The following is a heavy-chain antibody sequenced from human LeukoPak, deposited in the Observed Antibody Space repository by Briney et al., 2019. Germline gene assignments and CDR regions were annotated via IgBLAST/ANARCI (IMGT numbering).Heavy chain of an antibody. V-gene: IGHV4-39*01. Sequence: SETLSLTCTVSGGSISSSNYYWGWIRQPPGKGLEWIANIYYSGSTYYNPSFKSRVTISVDTSNNQFSLKLTSVTAADTAVYYCARLVPPGWFDPWGQGTLVTVSS. CDR1: GGSISSSNYY. CDR2: IYYSGST. J-gene: IGHJ5*02. CDR3: ARLVPPGWFDP.